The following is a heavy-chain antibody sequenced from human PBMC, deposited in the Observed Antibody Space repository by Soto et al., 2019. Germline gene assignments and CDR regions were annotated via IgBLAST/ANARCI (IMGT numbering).Heavy chain of an antibody. V-gene: IGHV1-2*04. CDR1: GYTLTGYY. CDR2: INPNSGGT. CDR3: ARGVGYCSSTSCYTGRDWFDP. Sequence: ASVKVSCKASGYTLTGYYMHWVRQAPGQGLEWMGWINPNSGGTKYAQKFQGWVTMTSDTSISTAYMELSRLRSDDTAVYYCARGVGYCSSTSCYTGRDWFDPWGQGTLVTVSS. D-gene: IGHD2-2*02. J-gene: IGHJ5*02.